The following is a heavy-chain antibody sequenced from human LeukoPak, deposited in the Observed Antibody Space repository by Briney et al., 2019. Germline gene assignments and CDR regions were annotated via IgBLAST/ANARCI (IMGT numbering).Heavy chain of an antibody. CDR1: GGSISSGSYY. D-gene: IGHD3-10*01. CDR2: FYNSGRS. J-gene: IGHJ4*02. CDR3: ARGLYGTGRYYNKRYYFDY. Sequence: PSETLSLTCTVSGGSISSGSYYWGWIRQPPGKGLEWIGYFYNSGRSTYNPSLKSRVTISVDTSKNQFSLRLNSVTAADTAVYYCARGLYGTGRYYNKRYYFDYWGQGTLVTVSS. V-gene: IGHV4-61*05.